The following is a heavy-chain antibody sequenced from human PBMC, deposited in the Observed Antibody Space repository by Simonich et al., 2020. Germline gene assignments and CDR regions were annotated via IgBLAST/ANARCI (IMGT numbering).Heavy chain of an antibody. CDR2: IKQNGSGK. D-gene: IGHD6-6*01. CDR1: GFTFRSVW. Sequence: EVKLVESGGGLVKPGGSLRLSCAASGFTFRSVWMSWVRQAPGKGLKGVANIKQNGSGKYYVDSVKGRFTISRDNAKNSLYLQMNSLRAEDTAVYYCARGGIAARDAFDIWGQGTMVTVSS. J-gene: IGHJ3*02. CDR3: ARGGIAARDAFDI. V-gene: IGHV3-7*01.